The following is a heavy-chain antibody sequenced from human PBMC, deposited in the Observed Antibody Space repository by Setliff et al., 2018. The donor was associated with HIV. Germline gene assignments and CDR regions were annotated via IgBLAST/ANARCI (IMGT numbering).Heavy chain of an antibody. CDR2: INAGNGNT. CDR1: GYTFTNYP. CDR3: ARGRGPSRFDY. J-gene: IGHJ4*01. Sequence: ASVKVSCKASGYTFTNYPIHWVRQAPGQSLEWMGWINAGNGNTKYSQKFQGRVTITRDTSASSAYMELSSLRSEDTAVYYCARGRGPSRFDYWGQGTLVTVSS. V-gene: IGHV1-3*01.